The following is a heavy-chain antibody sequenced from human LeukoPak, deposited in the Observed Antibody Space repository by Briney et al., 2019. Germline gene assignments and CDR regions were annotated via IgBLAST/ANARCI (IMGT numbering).Heavy chain of an antibody. Sequence: SVRVSCKASGGIFSNYALNWVRQAPGQGLEWMGGIIPIFGTAHYAQKFQGRVTITADESTSTAYMELRSLRSEDTAVYYCARGWLAETTVVTPYNYWGQGTLVTVSS. D-gene: IGHD4-23*01. CDR1: GGIFSNYA. J-gene: IGHJ4*02. CDR2: IIPIFGTA. CDR3: ARGWLAETTVVTPYNY. V-gene: IGHV1-69*13.